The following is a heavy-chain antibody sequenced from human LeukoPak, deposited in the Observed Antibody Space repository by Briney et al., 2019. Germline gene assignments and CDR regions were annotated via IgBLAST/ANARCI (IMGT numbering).Heavy chain of an antibody. D-gene: IGHD4-17*01. J-gene: IGHJ4*02. CDR3: ARGVTTVQCDS. CDR2: IYYSGNT. CDR1: GGSISSSSYY. V-gene: IGHV4-39*07. Sequence: SETLSLTCTVSGGSISSSSYYWGWIRQPPGKGLEWIGSIYYSGNTYYNPSLKSRVTISVDTSKNQFSLKLTSVTAADTAVYYCARGVTTVQCDSWGQGTLVTVSS.